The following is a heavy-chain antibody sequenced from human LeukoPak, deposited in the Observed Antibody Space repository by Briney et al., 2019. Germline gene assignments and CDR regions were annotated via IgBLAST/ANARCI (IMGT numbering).Heavy chain of an antibody. CDR2: INSDGSST. V-gene: IGHV3-74*01. Sequence: GGSLRLSCAASGFTFSSYWMHWVRQAPGKGLVWVSRINSDGSSTSYADSVKGRFTISRDNAKYTLYLQMNSLRAEDTAVYYCARDLPDSYGPEGNWYFDLWGRGTLVTVSS. CDR3: ARDLPDSYGPEGNWYFDL. D-gene: IGHD5-18*01. CDR1: GFTFSSYW. J-gene: IGHJ2*01.